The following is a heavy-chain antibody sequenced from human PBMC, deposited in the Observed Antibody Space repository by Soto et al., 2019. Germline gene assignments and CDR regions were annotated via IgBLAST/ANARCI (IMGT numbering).Heavy chain of an antibody. J-gene: IGHJ6*02. CDR1: GGSFSGYY. CDR2: INHSGST. Sequence: SETLSLTCAVYGGSFSGYYWSWIRQPPGKGLEWIGEINHSGSTNYNPSLKSRVTISVDTSKNQFSLKLSSVTAADTAVYYCARGRYFDWVAYYYYYGMDVWGQGTTVTVSS. CDR3: ARGRYFDWVAYYYYYGMDV. D-gene: IGHD3-9*01. V-gene: IGHV4-34*01.